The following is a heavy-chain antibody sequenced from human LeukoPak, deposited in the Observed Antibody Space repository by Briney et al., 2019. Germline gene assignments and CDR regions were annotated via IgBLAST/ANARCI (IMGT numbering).Heavy chain of an antibody. CDR3: ARDSTYTMDL. V-gene: IGHV3-74*03. CDR1: GFTFSSHW. CDR2: IKSYADGSGT. Sequence: PGGSLRLSCVDSGFTFSSHWMSWVRQAPGKGLVWVSCIKSYADGSGTTYADSVKGRFTISRDDARNTVYLQINSLRAEDTAVYYCARDSTYTMDLWGRGTTVTVSS. D-gene: IGHD2/OR15-2a*01. J-gene: IGHJ6*02.